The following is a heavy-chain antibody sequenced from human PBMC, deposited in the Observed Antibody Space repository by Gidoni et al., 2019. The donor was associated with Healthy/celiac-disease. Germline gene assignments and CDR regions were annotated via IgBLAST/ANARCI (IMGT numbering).Heavy chain of an antibody. CDR2: IYSGGST. J-gene: IGHJ4*02. V-gene: IGHV3-66*01. CDR3: ARGWWELLGGYFDY. CDR1: GFTVSSNY. Sequence: EVQLVASGGGVVQPGGSLRLSCAASGFTVSSNYMSWVRQAPGKGLEWVSVIYSGGSTYYADSVKGRFTISRDNSKNTLYLQMNSLRAEDTAVYYCARGWWELLGGYFDYWGQGTLVTVSS. D-gene: IGHD1-26*01.